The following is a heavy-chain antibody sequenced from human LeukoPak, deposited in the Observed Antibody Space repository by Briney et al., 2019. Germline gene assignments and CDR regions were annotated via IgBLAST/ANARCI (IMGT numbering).Heavy chain of an antibody. V-gene: IGHV1-46*01. CDR3: ARDTPTYYDFWSGYHHFDY. CDR1: GYTITNNY. Sequence: GASVKVSCKASGYTITNNYMHWVRQAPGQGLEWMGVINPSGTGTSYAQKLQGRVTMTTDTSTSTAYMELRSLRSDDTAVYYCARDTPTYYDFWSGYHHFDYWGQGTLVTVSS. CDR2: INPSGTGT. J-gene: IGHJ4*02. D-gene: IGHD3-3*01.